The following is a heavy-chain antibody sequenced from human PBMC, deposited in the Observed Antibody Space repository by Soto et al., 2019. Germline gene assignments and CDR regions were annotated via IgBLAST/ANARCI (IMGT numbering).Heavy chain of an antibody. CDR2: ISSSSSYR. V-gene: IGHV3-21*01. Sequence: GGSLRLSCAASGFTFSSYSMNWVRQAPGKGLEWVSSISSSSSYRYYADSVKGRFTISRDNAKNSLYLQMNSLRAEDTAVDYCSREHVLVDLLPGYGYYGMDVWGQGTTVTVSS. D-gene: IGHD2-8*02. CDR3: SREHVLVDLLPGYGYYGMDV. CDR1: GFTFSSYS. J-gene: IGHJ6*02.